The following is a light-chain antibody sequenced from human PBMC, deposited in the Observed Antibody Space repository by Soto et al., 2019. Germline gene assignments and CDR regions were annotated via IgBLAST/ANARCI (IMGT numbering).Light chain of an antibody. CDR1: RSNIGTFT. V-gene: IGLV1-51*01. CDR2: DNN. Sequence: QSVLTQPPSTSGTPGQRVTISCSGSRSNIGTFTVSWYQQLPGTAPNLLIYDNNKRPSGIPDRFSGSKSGTSATLGITGLQTGDEADYYCGTWDSSLSAVVFGGGTKLTVL. J-gene: IGLJ2*01. CDR3: GTWDSSLSAVV.